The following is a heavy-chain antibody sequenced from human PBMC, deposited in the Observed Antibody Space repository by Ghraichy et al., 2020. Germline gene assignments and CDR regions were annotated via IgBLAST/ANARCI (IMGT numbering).Heavy chain of an antibody. V-gene: IGHV3-43*01. Sequence: GESLNISCAASGFTFDDYTMHWVRQAPGKGLEWVSLISWDGGSTYYADSVKGRFTISRDNSKNSLYLQMNSLRTEDTALYYCAKDMSTLELGYYFDYWGQGTLVTVSS. CDR2: ISWDGGST. CDR3: AKDMSTLELGYYFDY. J-gene: IGHJ4*02. D-gene: IGHD1-7*01. CDR1: GFTFDDYT.